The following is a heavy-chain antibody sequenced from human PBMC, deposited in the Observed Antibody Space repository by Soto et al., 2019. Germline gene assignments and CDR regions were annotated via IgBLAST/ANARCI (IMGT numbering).Heavy chain of an antibody. CDR2: IKQDGSEK. V-gene: IGHV3-7*01. Sequence: EVQLVESGGGLVQPGGSLRLSCAASGFTFSSYWMNWVRQAPGKGLEWVANIKQDGSEKNYVDSVKGRFTISRDNAKNSLYLQMNSLRAEDTAVYYCARDDNPNLANGWYDACDIWGQGTMVTVSS. CDR3: ARDDNPNLANGWYDACDI. J-gene: IGHJ3*02. D-gene: IGHD6-19*01. CDR1: GFTFSSYW.